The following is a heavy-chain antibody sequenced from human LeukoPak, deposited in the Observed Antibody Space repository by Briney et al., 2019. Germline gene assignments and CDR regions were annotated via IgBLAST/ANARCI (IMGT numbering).Heavy chain of an antibody. V-gene: IGHV3-23*01. Sequence: GGSLRLSCAASGFTFSSYAVSWVRQAPGKGLEWVSGISGSGGRTHYADSVKGRFTISRDNSKNTLYLQMNSLRAEDTAVYCCARVMATTRRHNAFDIWGQGTMVTVSS. D-gene: IGHD5-24*01. J-gene: IGHJ3*02. CDR1: GFTFSSYA. CDR3: ARVMATTRRHNAFDI. CDR2: ISGSGGRT.